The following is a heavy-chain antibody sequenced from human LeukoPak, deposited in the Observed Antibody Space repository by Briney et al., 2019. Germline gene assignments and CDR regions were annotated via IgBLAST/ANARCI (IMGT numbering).Heavy chain of an antibody. CDR2: IWYDGSKK. V-gene: IGHV3-33*01. CDR3: ARWLSDKIDSNGYLDY. D-gene: IGHD5-18*01. Sequence: GGSLRLSCAASGYTFRRNGMHWVRQAPGKGLEWAAVIWYDGSKKYYGDSVRGRFTISRDNSKNTLYLQMNSLRAEDTAVYYCARWLSDKIDSNGYLDYWGQGTLVAVSS. J-gene: IGHJ4*02. CDR1: GYTFRRNG.